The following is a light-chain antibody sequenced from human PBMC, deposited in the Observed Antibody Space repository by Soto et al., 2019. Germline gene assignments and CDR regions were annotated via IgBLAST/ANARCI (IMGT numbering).Light chain of an antibody. Sequence: EIVMTQSPATLSVSPGERATLSCRASQSVSSHLAWYQQKPGQAPRLLISGASTRATGIPARFSGSGSGTKFTLPISSLQSKDFAVYSRRQYHIWWTFGQGTKV. CDR1: QSVSSH. CDR2: GAS. CDR3: RQYHIWWT. V-gene: IGKV3-15*01. J-gene: IGKJ1*01.